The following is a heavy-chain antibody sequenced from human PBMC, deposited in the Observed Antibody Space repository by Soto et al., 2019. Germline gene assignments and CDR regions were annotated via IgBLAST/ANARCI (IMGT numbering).Heavy chain of an antibody. D-gene: IGHD4-4*01. CDR3: ARGGAVSNGYGMDV. V-gene: IGHV1-69*06. CDR2: IIPTFGTT. CDR1: GGSFSSYR. Sequence: QVQLVQSGAEVKNPGSSVKVSCRASGGSFSSYRINWVRQAPGQWLEWIGEIIPTFGTTNYAQNCQGRGTIDADKSTNTADMALSSLTTEDTARYYFARGGAVSNGYGMDVWGQGTTVTVSS. J-gene: IGHJ6*02.